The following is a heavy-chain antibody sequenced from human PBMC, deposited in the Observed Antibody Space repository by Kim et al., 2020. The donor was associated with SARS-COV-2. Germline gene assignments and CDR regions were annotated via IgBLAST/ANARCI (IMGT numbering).Heavy chain of an antibody. D-gene: IGHD3-16*01. V-gene: IGHV1-69*04. CDR2: IIPILGIA. CDR3: ARGQPFGKLSTAEYFQH. Sequence: SVKVSCKASGGTFSSYAISWVRQAPGQGLEWMGRIIPILGIANYAQKFQGRVTITADKSTSTAYMELSSLRSEDTAVYYCARGQPFGKLSTAEYFQHWGQGTLVTVSS. J-gene: IGHJ1*01. CDR1: GGTFSSYA.